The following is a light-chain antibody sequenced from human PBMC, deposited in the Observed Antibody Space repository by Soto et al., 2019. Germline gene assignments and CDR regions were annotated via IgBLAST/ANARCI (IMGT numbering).Light chain of an antibody. V-gene: IGKV3-20*01. J-gene: IGKJ3*01. Sequence: EIVLTQSPGTLSLSPGERATLSCRASQSVSSSYLAWYQQKPGQAPRLLIYGASSRATGIPGWFSGSGSGTDFTLTISRLEPEDFAVYYCQQYGRSPFTFGPGTKVDIK. CDR1: QSVSSSY. CDR2: GAS. CDR3: QQYGRSPFT.